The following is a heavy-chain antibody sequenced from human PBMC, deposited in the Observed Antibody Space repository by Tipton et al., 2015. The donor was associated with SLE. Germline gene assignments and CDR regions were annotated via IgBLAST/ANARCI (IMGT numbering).Heavy chain of an antibody. J-gene: IGHJ4*02. CDR1: GFTFSSYD. CDR3: ARAHCGGDCYPYYFDY. V-gene: IGHV3-13*01. CDR2: IGTAGDT. Sequence: SLRLSCAASGFTFSSYDMHWVRQATGKGLEWVSAIGTAGDTYYPGSVKGRFTISRENAKNSLYLQMNSLRAGDTAVYYCARAHCGGDCYPYYFDYWGQGTLVTVSS. D-gene: IGHD2-21*01.